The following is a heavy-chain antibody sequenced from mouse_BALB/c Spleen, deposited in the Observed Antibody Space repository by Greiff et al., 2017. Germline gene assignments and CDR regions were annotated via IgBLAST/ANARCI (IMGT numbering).Heavy chain of an antibody. Sequence: EVMLVESGGGLVKPGGSLKLSCAASGFTFSSYAMSWVRQSPEKRLEWVAEISSGGSYTYYPDTVTGRFTISRDNAKNTLYLEMSSLRSEDTAMYYCARGTTVVDYYAMDYWGQGTSVTVSS. J-gene: IGHJ4*01. V-gene: IGHV5-9-4*01. CDR3: ARGTTVVDYYAMDY. D-gene: IGHD1-1*01. CDR2: ISSGGSYT. CDR1: GFTFSSYA.